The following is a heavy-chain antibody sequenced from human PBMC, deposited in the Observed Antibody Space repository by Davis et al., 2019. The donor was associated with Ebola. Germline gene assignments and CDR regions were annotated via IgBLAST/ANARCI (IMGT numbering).Heavy chain of an antibody. CDR3: ASGDIVVVVAATGGAFDI. CDR2: IIPIFGTA. V-gene: IGHV1-69*06. Sequence: AASVKVSCKASGGTFSSYAISWVRQAPGQGLEWMGGIIPIFGTANYAQKFQGRVTITADKSTSTAYMELSSLRSEDTAVYYCASGDIVVVVAATGGAFDIWGQGTMVTVSS. CDR1: GGTFSSYA. D-gene: IGHD2-15*01. J-gene: IGHJ3*02.